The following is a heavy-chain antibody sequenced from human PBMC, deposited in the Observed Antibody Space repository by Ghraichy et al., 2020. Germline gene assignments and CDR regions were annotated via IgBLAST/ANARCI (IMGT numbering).Heavy chain of an antibody. CDR1: GDSISNNIHY. CDR3: ARDTAPGPHFDY. V-gene: IGHV4-39*01. D-gene: IGHD5-18*01. J-gene: IGHJ4*02. Sequence: SETLSLTCTVSGDSISNNIHYWGWIRQPPGKGLEWIGDIYYSGSTYYNPSLKSRVTISVDTSKNQFSLKLRSVTAADTAVYYCARDTAPGPHFDYWGQGTLVTVSS. CDR2: IYYSGST.